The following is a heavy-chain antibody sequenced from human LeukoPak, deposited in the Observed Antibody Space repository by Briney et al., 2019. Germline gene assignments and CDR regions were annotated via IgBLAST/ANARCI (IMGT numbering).Heavy chain of an antibody. CDR1: GFTFSDYY. V-gene: IGHV3-11*01. CDR3: ARDPKFSVTMVRGGPNWFDP. Sequence: PEGSLRLSCAASGFTFSDYYMSWIRQAPGKGLEWVSYISSSGSTIYYADSVKGRFTISRDNAKNSLYLQMNSLRAEDTAVYYCARDPKFSVTMVRGGPNWFDPWGQGTLVTVSS. J-gene: IGHJ5*02. CDR2: ISSSGSTI. D-gene: IGHD3-10*01.